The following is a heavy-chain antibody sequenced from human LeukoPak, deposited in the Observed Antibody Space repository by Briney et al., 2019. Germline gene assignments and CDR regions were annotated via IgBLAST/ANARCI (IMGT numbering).Heavy chain of an antibody. CDR2: IKSKTDGGTT. D-gene: IGHD5-18*01. CDR1: GFTFSNAW. V-gene: IGHV3-15*01. J-gene: IGHJ4*02. CDR3: TTGLSRIQLWLPPFDY. Sequence: GGSLRLSCAASGFTFSNAWMSWVRQAPGKGLEWVGRIKSKTDGGTTDYAAPVKGRFTISRDDSKNTLYLQMNSLKTEDTAVYYCTTGLSRIQLWLPPFDYWGQGTLVTVSS.